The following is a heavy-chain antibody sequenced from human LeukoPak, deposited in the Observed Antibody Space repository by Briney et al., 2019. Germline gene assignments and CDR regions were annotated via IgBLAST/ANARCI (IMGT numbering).Heavy chain of an antibody. J-gene: IGHJ4*02. Sequence: GGSLTLSCAASGFTFSSYWMHWVRQAPGKGLVWVSRINSDGSSTSYADSVKGRFTISRDNDKNTLYLQMNSLRAEDTALYYCAKDRSCTNDICHGDFDYWGQGTLVTVSS. V-gene: IGHV3-74*01. CDR3: AKDRSCTNDICHGDFDY. CDR2: INSDGSST. D-gene: IGHD2-8*01. CDR1: GFTFSSYW.